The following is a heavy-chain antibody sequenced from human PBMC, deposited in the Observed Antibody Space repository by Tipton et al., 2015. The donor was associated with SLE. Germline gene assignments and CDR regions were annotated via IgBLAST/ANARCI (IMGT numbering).Heavy chain of an antibody. Sequence: TLSLTCTVSGGSMRGHYWTWIRQPPGKGMEWIGFITSSGYTNYNPSLQSRVTISMDTSKNQCSLKLSSWSAADTAVYSCARVGATTDYGGQGARVTVSS. CDR1: GGSMRGHY. D-gene: IGHD1-26*01. V-gene: IGHV4-59*11. J-gene: IGHJ4*02. CDR3: ARVGATTDY. CDR2: ITSSGYT.